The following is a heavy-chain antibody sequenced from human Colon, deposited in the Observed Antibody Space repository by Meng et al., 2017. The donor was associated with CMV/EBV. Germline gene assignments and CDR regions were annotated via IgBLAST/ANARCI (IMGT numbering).Heavy chain of an antibody. CDR2: ISSSGRYI. CDR3: VRDSLGVLSPDAFHF. J-gene: IGHJ3*01. Sequence: GESLKISCAASGFTFTAYSMNWVRQAPGKGLEWVSFISSSGRYIYYAASVRGRFTVSRDNAGDTLYLEINSLRVEDTALYYCVRDSLGVLSPDAFHFWGHGTMVIVSS. CDR1: GFTFTAYS. D-gene: IGHD2-8*02. V-gene: IGHV3-21*01.